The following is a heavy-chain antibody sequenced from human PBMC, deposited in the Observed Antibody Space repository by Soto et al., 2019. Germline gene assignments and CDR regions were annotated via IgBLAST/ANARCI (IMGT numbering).Heavy chain of an antibody. J-gene: IGHJ6*02. CDR3: AKGGHVLLWFVPTNTSYGMDV. V-gene: IGHV3-23*01. CDR1: GFTFSSYA. D-gene: IGHD3-10*01. CDR2: ISGSGGST. Sequence: PGGSLRLSCAASGFTFSSYAMSWVRQAPGKGLEWVSAISGSGGSTYYADSVKGRFTISRDNSKNTLYLQMNSLRAEDTAVYYCAKGGHVLLWFVPTNTSYGMDVWGQGTTVTVSS.